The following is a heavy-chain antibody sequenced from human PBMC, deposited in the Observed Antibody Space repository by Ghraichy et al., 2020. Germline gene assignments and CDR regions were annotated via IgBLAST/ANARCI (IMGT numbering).Heavy chain of an antibody. J-gene: IGHJ4*02. CDR3: AREGPHDYGDY. Sequence: SETLSLTCTVSGGSISSGGYYWSWIRQHPGKGLEWIGYVYYSGSTYYNPSLKSRVTISVDTSKNQFSLKLSSVTAADTAVYYCAREGPHDYGDYWGQGTLVTVSS. V-gene: IGHV4-31*03. CDR1: GGSISSGGYY. CDR2: VYYSGST.